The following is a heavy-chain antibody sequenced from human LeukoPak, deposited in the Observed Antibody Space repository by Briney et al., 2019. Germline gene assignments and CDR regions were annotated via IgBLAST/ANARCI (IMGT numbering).Heavy chain of an antibody. CDR3: ASGDNDPLFDY. D-gene: IGHD6-25*01. CDR1: GGSISSYY. Sequence: SETLSLTCTVSGGSISSYYWSWIRQHPGKGLEWIGSIYYSGSTNYNPSLQGRVTISLDTSRNQFSLKLSSVTAADTAVYYCASGDNDPLFDYWGQGTLVTVSS. J-gene: IGHJ4*02. V-gene: IGHV4-59*06. CDR2: IYYSGST.